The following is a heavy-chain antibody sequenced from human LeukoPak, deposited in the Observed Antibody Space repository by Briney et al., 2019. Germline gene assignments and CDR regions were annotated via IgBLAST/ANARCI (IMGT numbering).Heavy chain of an antibody. Sequence: SETLSLTCAVEGVFISSGYHWGWIRQPPGKGLVWIGTVCHGVTYYDPSLKSRVSISADTSKNLFSLNLSSVTAADTAVYYCARGGARSRKGYNSELDNWGQGTLVTVSS. J-gene: IGHJ4*02. V-gene: IGHV4-38-2*01. CDR3: ARGGARSRKGYNSELDN. D-gene: IGHD5-24*01. CDR1: GVFISSGYH. CDR2: VCHGVT.